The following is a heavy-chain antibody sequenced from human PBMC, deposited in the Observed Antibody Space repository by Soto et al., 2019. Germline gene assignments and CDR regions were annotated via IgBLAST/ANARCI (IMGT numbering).Heavy chain of an antibody. CDR3: AREYYYDSSGYYPFDY. CDR1: GFTFSSYG. D-gene: IGHD3-22*01. Sequence: GGSLRLSCAASGFTFSSYGMHWVRQAPGKGLEWVAVIWYDGSNKYYADSVKGRFTISRDNSKNTLYLQMNSLRAEDTTVYYCAREYYYDSSGYYPFDYWGQGTLVTVSS. V-gene: IGHV3-33*01. CDR2: IWYDGSNK. J-gene: IGHJ4*02.